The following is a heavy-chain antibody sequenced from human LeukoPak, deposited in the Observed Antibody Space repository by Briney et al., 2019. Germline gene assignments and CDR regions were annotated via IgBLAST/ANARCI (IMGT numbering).Heavy chain of an antibody. J-gene: IGHJ4*02. V-gene: IGHV4-34*01. CDR3: ASTERCSTTCPLAY. CDR2: INHSGST. Sequence: SETLSLTCAVYGGSFSAYYWSWIRQPPGKGLEWIGEINHSGSTNYNPSLKSRVTISLDTSKNQFSLKLSSVTATDTAVYYCASTERCSTTCPLAYWGQGTLVTVSS. CDR1: GGSFSAYY. D-gene: IGHD2-2*01.